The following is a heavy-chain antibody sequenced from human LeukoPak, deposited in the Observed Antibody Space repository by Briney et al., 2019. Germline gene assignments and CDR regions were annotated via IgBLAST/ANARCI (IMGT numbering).Heavy chain of an antibody. CDR1: GGSISSYY. CDR3: ARVMYYYGSGSYHDYYYYYMDV. Sequence: PSETLSLTCTVSGGSISSYYWSWIRQPPGKGLEWIGYIYYSGSTNYNPSLKSRVTISVDTSKNQFSLKLSSVTAADTAVYYCARVMYYYGSGSYHDYYYYYMDVWGKGTTVTVSS. V-gene: IGHV4-59*01. J-gene: IGHJ6*03. D-gene: IGHD3-10*01. CDR2: IYYSGST.